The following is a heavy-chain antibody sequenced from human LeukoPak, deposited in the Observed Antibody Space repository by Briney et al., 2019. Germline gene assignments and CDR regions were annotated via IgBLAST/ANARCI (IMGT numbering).Heavy chain of an antibody. J-gene: IGHJ6*03. Sequence: ASVKVSCKASGYTFTSYYMHWVRQAPGQGLEWMGIINPSGGSTSYAQKFQGRVTMTRDMSTSTVYMELSSLRSEDTAVYYCATGYGGNSSPVYYYYMDVWGKGTTVTVSS. CDR3: ATGYGGNSSPVYYYYMDV. CDR2: INPSGGST. D-gene: IGHD4-23*01. V-gene: IGHV1-46*01. CDR1: GYTFTSYY.